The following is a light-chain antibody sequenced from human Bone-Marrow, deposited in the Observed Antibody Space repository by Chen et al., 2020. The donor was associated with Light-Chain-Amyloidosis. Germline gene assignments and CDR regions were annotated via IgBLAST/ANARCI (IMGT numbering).Light chain of an antibody. J-gene: IGLJ1*01. Sequence: QSVLTQLPSASGHPGQRVTIPCSSASSNIGINYVYWYQNFPGAAPKLLILRNNRRPSGVPDRFSASKSGTSAFLAISGLRSEDEADYYCAARDGSLSGYVFGTGTKVIVL. CDR3: AARDGSLSGYV. CDR2: RNN. CDR1: SSNIGINY. V-gene: IGLV1-47*01.